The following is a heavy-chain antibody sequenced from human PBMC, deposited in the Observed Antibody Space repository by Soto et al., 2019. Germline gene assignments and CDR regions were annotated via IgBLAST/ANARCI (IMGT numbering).Heavy chain of an antibody. Sequence: QVQLQESGPGLVKPSETLSLTCTVSGGSISSYYWSWIRQPPGKGLEWIGYIYYSGSTNYNPSLQSRVTISVDTSKNQFSLKLSSVTAADTAVYYCASAPRGYFDYWGQGTLVTVSS. CDR1: GGSISSYY. V-gene: IGHV4-59*01. CDR2: IYYSGST. J-gene: IGHJ4*02. CDR3: ASAPRGYFDY.